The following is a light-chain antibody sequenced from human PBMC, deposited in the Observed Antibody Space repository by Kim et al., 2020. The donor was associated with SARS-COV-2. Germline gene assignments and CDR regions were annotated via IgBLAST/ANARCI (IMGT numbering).Light chain of an antibody. Sequence: SVSPGQTASITCSGDELGDKYVCWYQQKPGQSPVMVIYGESKRPSGIPERFSGSNSGNTATLTISGTQAMDEGAYYCQAWDSSTVVFGGGTQLTVL. CDR2: GES. CDR3: QAWDSSTVV. J-gene: IGLJ2*01. CDR1: ELGDKY. V-gene: IGLV3-1*01.